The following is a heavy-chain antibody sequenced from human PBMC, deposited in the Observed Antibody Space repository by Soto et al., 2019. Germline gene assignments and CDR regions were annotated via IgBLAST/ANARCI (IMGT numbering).Heavy chain of an antibody. CDR1: GYTFTSYD. CDR3: ARSTSDYGDVH. V-gene: IGHV1-8*01. D-gene: IGHD4-17*01. CDR2: MNPNSGNT. J-gene: IGHJ4*02. Sequence: QVQLVQSGAEVKKPGASVKVSCKASGYTFTSYDINWVRQATGQGLEWMGWMNPNSGNTGYAQKFQGMVTTTRSTSISTAYMALGSLRSEDTAVYYCARSTSDYGDVHWGQGTLVTLSS.